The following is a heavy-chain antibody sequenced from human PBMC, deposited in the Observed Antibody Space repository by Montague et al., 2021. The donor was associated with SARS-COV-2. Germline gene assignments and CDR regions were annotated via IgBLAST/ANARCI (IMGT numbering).Heavy chain of an antibody. V-gene: IGHV4-34*01. CDR3: ARVRAVPAAMRIFSLGRSYYGMDF. CDR1: GGSFSGYY. D-gene: IGHD2-2*01. CDR2: IYHSGST. J-gene: IGHJ6*02. Sequence: SETLSLTCAVYGGSFSGYYWSWIRQPPGKGLEWIGEIYHSGSTNYNPSLKSRVTISVDTSKNQFSLKLGSVTAADTAVYYRARVRAVPAAMRIFSLGRSYYGMDFWGQGTTVTVSS.